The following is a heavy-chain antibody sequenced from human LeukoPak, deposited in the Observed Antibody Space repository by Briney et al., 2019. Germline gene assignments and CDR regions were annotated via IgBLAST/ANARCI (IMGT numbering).Heavy chain of an antibody. V-gene: IGHV3-23*01. CDR2: ISGSGGST. Sequence: PGGSLRLSCAASGFTFSSYAMSWVRQAPGKGLEWVSGISGSGGSTYYADSVKGRFTVSRDDSKNTLFLLMKSLRVEDTAVYYCAKDFNYWGQGTLVTVSS. CDR3: AKDFNY. J-gene: IGHJ4*02. CDR1: GFTFSSYA.